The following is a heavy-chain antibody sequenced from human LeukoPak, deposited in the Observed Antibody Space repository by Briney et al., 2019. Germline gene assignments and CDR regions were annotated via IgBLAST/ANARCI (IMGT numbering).Heavy chain of an antibody. CDR2: INPNSGDT. Sequence: ASVKVSCKPSGYTFTGYYMHWVRQAPGLGLEWMGWINPNSGDTNYAQKFQGRVTMTRDTSISTAYMELSRLRSDDTAVYYCARDRGSGSYYIPDWFDPWGQGTLVTVSS. D-gene: IGHD3-10*01. CDR1: GYTFTGYY. V-gene: IGHV1-2*02. J-gene: IGHJ5*02. CDR3: ARDRGSGSYYIPDWFDP.